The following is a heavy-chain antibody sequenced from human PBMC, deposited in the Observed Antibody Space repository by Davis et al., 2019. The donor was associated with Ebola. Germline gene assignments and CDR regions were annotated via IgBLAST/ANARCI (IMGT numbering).Heavy chain of an antibody. CDR2: IYPGDSDT. CDR3: ARMGKSYYDSLWDY. V-gene: IGHV5-51*01. Sequence: GGSLRLSCTGSGYSFTSYWIAWVRQMPGKGLEWMGIIYPGDSDTRYSPSFRGQVTISADKSFSTAYLQWSGLKASDTAMYYCARMGKSYYDSLWDYWGQGTLVTVSS. D-gene: IGHD3-10*01. CDR1: GYSFTSYW. J-gene: IGHJ4*02.